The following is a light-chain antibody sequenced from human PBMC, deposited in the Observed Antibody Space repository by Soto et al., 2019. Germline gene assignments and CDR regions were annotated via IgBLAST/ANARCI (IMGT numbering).Light chain of an antibody. V-gene: IGLV7-43*01. CDR2: STN. CDR3: LLYYGGQLGV. CDR1: TGAVTTGYY. Sequence: QTLVTQEPSLTVSPGGTVTLTCASSTGAVTTGYYPNWFQQKPGQAPRALIYSTNNKYSWTPARFSGSLLGGKAALTLSGVQPEDEADYYCLLYYGGQLGVFGGGTKVTVL. J-gene: IGLJ2*01.